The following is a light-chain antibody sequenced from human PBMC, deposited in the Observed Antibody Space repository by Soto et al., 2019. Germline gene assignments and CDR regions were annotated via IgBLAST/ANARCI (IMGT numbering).Light chain of an antibody. CDR1: QTINNW. V-gene: IGKV1-5*01. CDR3: QHYNSYPWT. CDR2: HAS. Sequence: DIQMTQSPSTLSASIGDRVTITCRASQTINNWLAWYQQKPGKAPNLLIYHASNLETGVPSRFSGSAFGTEFTLTISSLQPDDFATYYCQHYNSYPWTFAQGTKLDIK. J-gene: IGKJ1*01.